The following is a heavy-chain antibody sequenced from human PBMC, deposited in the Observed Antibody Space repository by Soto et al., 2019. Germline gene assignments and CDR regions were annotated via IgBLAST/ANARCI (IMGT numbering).Heavy chain of an antibody. CDR3: AREGQALYYYSGMNV. J-gene: IGHJ6*04. CDR2: ISGYNGNT. V-gene: IGHV1-18*01. Sequence: QVQVVQSGDEVKKPGASVKVSCKASGYTFTNYGFSWVRQAPGQGLEWMGWISGYNGNTKYAEKFQGRVTMTTDTSRSAAHRELRSLRSDDTAVYCCAREGQALYYYSGMNVCGEGTAVTGSS. CDR1: GYTFTNYG.